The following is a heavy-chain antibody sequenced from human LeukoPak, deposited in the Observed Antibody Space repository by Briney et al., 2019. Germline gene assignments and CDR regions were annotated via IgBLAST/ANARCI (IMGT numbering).Heavy chain of an antibody. CDR1: GGSISSGSYY. D-gene: IGHD3-10*01. V-gene: IGHV4-61*02. Sequence: SETLSLTCTVSGGSISSGSYYWSWIRQPAGKGLEWIGRIYTSGSINYNPSLKSRVTISVDTSKNQFSLKLSSVTAADTAVYYCARGFYGSGGYYYYYYMDVWGKGTTVTVSS. CDR2: IYTSGSI. J-gene: IGHJ6*03. CDR3: ARGFYGSGGYYYYYYMDV.